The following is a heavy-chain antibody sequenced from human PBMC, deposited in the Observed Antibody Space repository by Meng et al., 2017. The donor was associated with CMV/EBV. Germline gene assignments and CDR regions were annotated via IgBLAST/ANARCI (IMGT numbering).Heavy chain of an antibody. CDR1: ESTSSAYN. V-gene: IGHV3-74*03. Sequence: VWLFQSRGVLIQPGGCLRLSSAVSESTSSAYNILCVRQVPGKGLVWGLRINTDADGRTYAGSVKRRFTISRDKARNTLYLQMNSLRADDSGVYYCGRDLPGFRDYWGQGTLVTVSS. J-gene: IGHJ4*02. D-gene: IGHD3-10*01. CDR2: INTDADGR. CDR3: GRDLPGFRDY.